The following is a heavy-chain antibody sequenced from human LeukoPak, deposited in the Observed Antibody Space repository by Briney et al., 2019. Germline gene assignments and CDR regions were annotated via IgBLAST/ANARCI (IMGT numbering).Heavy chain of an antibody. Sequence: GESLRLSCAASGFTFRSYAMSWVRQAPGKGLECVSGLSGSGGSSYYADSVKGRFTISRDNSKNMLYLQMNSLRAEDTAVYYCAKYLGYCSDGSCYFVDWGQGTLVTVSS. CDR2: LSGSGGSS. D-gene: IGHD2-15*01. V-gene: IGHV3-23*01. J-gene: IGHJ4*02. CDR3: AKYLGYCSDGSCYFVD. CDR1: GFTFRSYA.